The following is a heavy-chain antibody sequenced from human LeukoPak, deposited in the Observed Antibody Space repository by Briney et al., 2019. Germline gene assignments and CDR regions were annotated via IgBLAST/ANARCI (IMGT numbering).Heavy chain of an antibody. CDR1: GFTFSTYA. D-gene: IGHD6-19*01. V-gene: IGHV3-23*01. Sequence: PGGSLRLSCAAFGFTFSTYAMSWVRQAPGKGLEWLSAISGTAGSTNYADSVKGRFAISRDNSQNTLSLQMHSLRAEDTAFFYCAKASDSAWRDDFDYWGQGTLVTVSS. J-gene: IGHJ4*02. CDR2: ISGTAGST. CDR3: AKASDSAWRDDFDY.